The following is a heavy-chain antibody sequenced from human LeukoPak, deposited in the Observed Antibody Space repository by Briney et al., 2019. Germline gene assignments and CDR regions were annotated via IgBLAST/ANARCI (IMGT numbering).Heavy chain of an antibody. J-gene: IGHJ4*02. Sequence: GGSLRLSCVVSGFTFSSYAMSWVRQAPGKGLEWVSAISGSGGGTYYADSVEGRFTISRDNSKNTLYLQMNSLRAEDTAVYYCAKVGVQVAVTYNDYWGQGTLVTVSS. V-gene: IGHV3-23*01. CDR1: GFTFSSYA. CDR2: ISGSGGGT. D-gene: IGHD6-19*01. CDR3: AKVGVQVAVTYNDY.